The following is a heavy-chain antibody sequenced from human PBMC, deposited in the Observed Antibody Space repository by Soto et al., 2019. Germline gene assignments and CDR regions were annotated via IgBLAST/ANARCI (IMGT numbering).Heavy chain of an antibody. D-gene: IGHD2-8*01. J-gene: IGHJ6*02. CDR3: ARGKIVLMVYARSVRYGMDV. V-gene: IGHV4-34*01. Sequence: PSETLSLTCAVYGGSFSGYYWSWIRQPPGKGLEWIGEINHSGRTNYNPSLKSRVTISVDTSKNQFSLKLSSVTAADTAVYYCARGKIVLMVYARSVRYGMDVWGQGTTVTVSS. CDR1: GGSFSGYY. CDR2: INHSGRT.